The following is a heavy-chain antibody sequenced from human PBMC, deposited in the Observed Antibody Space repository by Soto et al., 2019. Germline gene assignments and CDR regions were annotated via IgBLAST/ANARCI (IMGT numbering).Heavy chain of an antibody. V-gene: IGHV3-30*03. CDR2: ISHDGSNT. CDR3: ARGWADY. Sequence: QVPLVESGGGVVQPGRSLRLSCAASGFTFSAYGIHWVRQAPGKGLEWVAVISHDGSNTNYADSVKGRFTFSRDNSKDTVYLQMNSLRAEDTAVYYCARGWADYWGQGTLVTVSS. CDR1: GFTFSAYG. J-gene: IGHJ4*02.